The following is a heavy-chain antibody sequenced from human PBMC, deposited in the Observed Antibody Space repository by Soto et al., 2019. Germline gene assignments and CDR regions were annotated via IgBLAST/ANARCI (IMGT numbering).Heavy chain of an antibody. CDR2: ISYDGSNK. CDR1: GFTFSSYA. D-gene: IGHD1-1*01. CDR3: AREWTGSFDY. J-gene: IGHJ4*02. V-gene: IGHV3-30*09. Sequence: GGSLRLSCAASGFTFSSYAMHWVRQAPGKGLEWVAVISYDGSNKYYADSVKGRFAISRDNSKNTLYLQMNSLRAEDTAVYYCAREWTGSFDYRGQGTLVTVSS.